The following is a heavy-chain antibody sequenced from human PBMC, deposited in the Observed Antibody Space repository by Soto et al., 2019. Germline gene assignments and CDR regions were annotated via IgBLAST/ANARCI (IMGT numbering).Heavy chain of an antibody. V-gene: IGHV3-23*01. D-gene: IGHD1-7*01. CDR2: ISGNGYDT. CDR3: ASTPWNYGENRYFDY. CDR1: GFTFSSYA. Sequence: PGGSLRLSXAASGFTFSSYAMSWVRQAPGKGLEWVSSISGNGYDTYDADSVKGRFTISRDYSKNTLFLQMNSLRVEDTAIYYCASTPWNYGENRYFDYWGQGTLVTVSS. J-gene: IGHJ4*02.